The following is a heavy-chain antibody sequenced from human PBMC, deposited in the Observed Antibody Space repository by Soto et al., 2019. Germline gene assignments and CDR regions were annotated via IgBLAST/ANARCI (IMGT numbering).Heavy chain of an antibody. J-gene: IGHJ4*02. CDR1: GYTFTDYG. Sequence: ASVKVSCKASGYTFTDYGISWVRQAPGQGLEWMGWISTYNGDTKYAQNPQGRLILTTDTSTSTAYMELTSLRSDDTAVYYCAREYCTSTSCYGPDFWGQGTLVTVSS. V-gene: IGHV1-18*01. D-gene: IGHD2-2*01. CDR3: AREYCTSTSCYGPDF. CDR2: ISTYNGDT.